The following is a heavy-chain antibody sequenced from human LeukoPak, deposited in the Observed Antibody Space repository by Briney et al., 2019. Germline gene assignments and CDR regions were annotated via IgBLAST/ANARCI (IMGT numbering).Heavy chain of an antibody. CDR3: ARGPPGSYYFDY. Sequence: ASVKVSCKASGYTFTGYYMHWVRQAPGQGLEWMGWINSDSGDTNYAQKFQGRVTMARDTAITTAYMELSSLRSDDTAVYFCARGPPGSYYFDYWGQGTLVPVSS. J-gene: IGHJ4*02. D-gene: IGHD3-10*01. V-gene: IGHV1-2*02. CDR1: GYTFTGYY. CDR2: INSDSGDT.